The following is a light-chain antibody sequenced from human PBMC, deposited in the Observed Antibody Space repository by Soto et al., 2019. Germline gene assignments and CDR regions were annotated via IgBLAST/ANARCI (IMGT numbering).Light chain of an antibody. V-gene: IGLV2-8*01. CDR2: EVN. Sequence: QSALTQPPSASGSPGQSVTISCTGTSSDVGGYKYVSWYQQHPGKAPKLMIFEVNKRPSGVPDRFSGSKSGNTASLTVSGPQAEDEADYYCSSYAGINNLWVFGTGTKVTVL. CDR3: SSYAGINNLWV. J-gene: IGLJ1*01. CDR1: SSDVGGYKY.